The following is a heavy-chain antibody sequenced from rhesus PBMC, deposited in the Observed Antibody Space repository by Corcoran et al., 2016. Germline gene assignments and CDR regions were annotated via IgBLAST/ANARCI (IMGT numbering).Heavy chain of an antibody. CDR3: AGGWSWNNRFDV. V-gene: IGHV4-76*01. Sequence: QVQLQESGPGVVKPSETLSLTCAVSGGSLSSGYDWSWIRQLPGKGLGWIGYIYGSNGGTINVPSLTNRVTVSKDTYKNQFSLKLSSVTAADTAVYYCAGGWSWNNRFDVWGPGVLVTVSS. J-gene: IGHJ5-1*01. CDR1: GGSLSSGYD. D-gene: IGHD1-1*01. CDR2: IYGSNGGT.